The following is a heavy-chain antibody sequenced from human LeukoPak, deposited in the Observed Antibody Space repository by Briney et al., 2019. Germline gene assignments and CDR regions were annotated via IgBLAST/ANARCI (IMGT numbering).Heavy chain of an antibody. Sequence: ASVKLSCKASGYTFTSYYMHWVRQAPGQGLEWMGIINPSGGSTSYAQKFQGRVTMTRDTSTSTVYMELSSLRSEDTAVYYCARDLLTLYSSGWYGAFDYWGQGTLVTVSS. CDR1: GYTFTSYY. J-gene: IGHJ4*02. CDR2: INPSGGST. V-gene: IGHV1-46*01. CDR3: ARDLLTLYSSGWYGAFDY. D-gene: IGHD6-19*01.